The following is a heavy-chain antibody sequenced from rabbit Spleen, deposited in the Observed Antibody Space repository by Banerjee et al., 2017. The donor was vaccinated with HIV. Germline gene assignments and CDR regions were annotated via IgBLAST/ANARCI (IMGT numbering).Heavy chain of an antibody. CDR2: IYNGDGNT. D-gene: IGHD2-1*01. CDR1: GFSFSSSYY. J-gene: IGHJ4*01. V-gene: IGHV1S40*01. CDR3: GRAGEGGYGYLDL. Sequence: QSLEESGGDLVKPGASLTLTCTASGFSFSSSYYMCWVRQAPGKGLEWIACIYNGDGNTYYASWVKGRFTISKTSSTTVTLEMTSLTVADTATFFCGRAGEGGYGYLDLWGPGTLVTVS.